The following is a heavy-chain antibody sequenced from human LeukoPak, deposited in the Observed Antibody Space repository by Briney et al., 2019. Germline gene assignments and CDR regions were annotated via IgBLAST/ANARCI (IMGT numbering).Heavy chain of an antibody. J-gene: IGHJ6*03. D-gene: IGHD2-21*01. CDR2: VNHRGTA. V-gene: IGHV4-34*01. CDR3: ARYSNRDLNYYFMDV. CDR1: GGSVSGYY. Sequence: SETLSLTCGVDGGSVSGYYWSWIRQSPGKGLEWIGEVNHRGTANYNPSLRRRATISVDTSKNQFSLRLTSVTAADTAVYFCARYSNRDLNYYFMDVWGNGTTITISS.